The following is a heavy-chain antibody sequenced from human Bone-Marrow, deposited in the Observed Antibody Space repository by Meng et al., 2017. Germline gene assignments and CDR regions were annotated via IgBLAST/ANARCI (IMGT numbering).Heavy chain of an antibody. J-gene: IGHJ4*02. CDR2: IYPGDSDT. Sequence: GESLKISCKGSGYSFTSCWIGWVRQMPGKGLEWMGIIYPGDSDTRYSPSFQGQVTISADKSISTAYLQWSSLKASDTAMYYCARGAMVRGVSFDYWGQGTLVTVSS. V-gene: IGHV5-51*01. CDR3: ARGAMVRGVSFDY. CDR1: GYSFTSCW. D-gene: IGHD3-10*01.